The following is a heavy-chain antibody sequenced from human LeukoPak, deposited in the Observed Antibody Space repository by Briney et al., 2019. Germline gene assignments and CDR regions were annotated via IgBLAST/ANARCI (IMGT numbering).Heavy chain of an antibody. V-gene: IGHV3-23*01. CDR3: AKDLDVCAVRGGGDDY. D-gene: IGHD3-10*01. CDR2: ISGSGGST. J-gene: IGHJ4*02. CDR1: GFTFSSYA. Sequence: PGGSLRLSCAASGFTFSSYAMSGVRQAPGKGREGVSAISGSGGSTYYADSVKGRFTISRDNSKNTLYLQMNSLRAEGTAVFYGAKDLDVCAVRGGGDDYWGQGTLVTVSS.